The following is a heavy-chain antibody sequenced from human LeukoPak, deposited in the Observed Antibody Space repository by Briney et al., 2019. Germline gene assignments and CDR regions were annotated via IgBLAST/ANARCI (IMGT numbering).Heavy chain of an antibody. CDR1: GFTFSSYS. J-gene: IGHJ4*02. Sequence: GGSLRLSCAASGFTFSSYSMNWVRQAPGKGLEWVSSISSSSSYIYYADSVKGRFTISRDNSKNTLYLQMNSLRAEDTAVYYCARAELLSLDYWGQGTLVTVSS. CDR3: ARAELLSLDY. D-gene: IGHD2-21*02. V-gene: IGHV3-21*01. CDR2: ISSSSSYI.